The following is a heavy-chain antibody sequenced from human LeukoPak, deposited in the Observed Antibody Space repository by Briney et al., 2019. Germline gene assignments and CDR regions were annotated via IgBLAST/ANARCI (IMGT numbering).Heavy chain of an antibody. CDR3: AAGGIYSLLYY. CDR2: FDPGAGEI. V-gene: IGHV1-24*01. J-gene: IGHJ4*02. D-gene: IGHD3-10*01. Sequence: ASVKVSCKVSGDTPSELTMHWVRQAPGKGLEWMGGFDPGAGEILYAQQFQGRVTMTEDTSTDTAYMELTSLRSEDSGIYFCAAGGIYSLLYYWGQGTLVTVSS. CDR1: GDTPSELT.